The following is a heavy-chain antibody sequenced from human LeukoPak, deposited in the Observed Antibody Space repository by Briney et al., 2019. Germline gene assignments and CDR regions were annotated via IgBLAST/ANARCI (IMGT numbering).Heavy chain of an antibody. CDR2: IYHSGST. CDR1: GGSISSSNW. D-gene: IGHD1-26*01. J-gene: IGHJ4*02. V-gene: IGHV4-4*02. CDR3: ARDREWELQSSRYFDY. Sequence: KPSGTLSLTCAISGGSISSSNWWSWVRQPPGKGLEWIGEIYHSGSTNYNPSLKSRVTISVDKSKNQFSLKLNSLTAADTAVYYCARDREWELQSSRYFDYWGQGTLVTVSS.